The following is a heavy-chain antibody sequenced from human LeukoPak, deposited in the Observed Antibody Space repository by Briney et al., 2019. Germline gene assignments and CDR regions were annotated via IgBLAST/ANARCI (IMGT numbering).Heavy chain of an antibody. D-gene: IGHD6-6*01. CDR3: AKDGSSSPYYFDH. Sequence: GGSLRLSCAASGFTFSTYVMSWVRQAPGKGLEWVSAISAGGGATYYADSVKGRFTISRDNSKNTLYLQMNRLRVDDTAVYYCAKDGSSSPYYFDHWGQGTLVTVSS. V-gene: IGHV3-23*01. J-gene: IGHJ4*02. CDR1: GFTFSTYV. CDR2: ISAGGGAT.